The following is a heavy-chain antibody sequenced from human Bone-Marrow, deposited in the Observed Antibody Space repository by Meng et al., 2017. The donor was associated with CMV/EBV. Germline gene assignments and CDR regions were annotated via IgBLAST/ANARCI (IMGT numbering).Heavy chain of an antibody. D-gene: IGHD2-2*03. J-gene: IGHJ4*02. CDR1: GYTFVGHY. Sequence: QVQLGQSGGEAKKPGASVKVSCKTSGYTFVGHYIHWVRQVPGQGLEWMGRINPKSAGTDYVEKFQGRVTMTRDTSNTIVYMELSRLTADDTAVYYCTRTWIDSFTPDFDYWGQGSLVTVSS. CDR2: INPKSAGT. V-gene: IGHV1-2*06. CDR3: TRTWIDSFTPDFDY.